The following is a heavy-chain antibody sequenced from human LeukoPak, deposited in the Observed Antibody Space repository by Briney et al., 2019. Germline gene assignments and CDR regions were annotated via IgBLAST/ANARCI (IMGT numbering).Heavy chain of an antibody. Sequence: ASVKVSCKASGYTFTTFYMYWVRQAPGQGLAWMGWMNPDNGVANFQGRVTMTRDTSINTAYMELSRLTSDDTAVYYCARVRAAAGPYYYYYMDVWGKGTTVTVSS. J-gene: IGHJ6*03. V-gene: IGHV1-2*02. CDR1: GYTFTTFY. CDR2: MNPDNGVA. CDR3: ARVRAAAGPYYYYYMDV. D-gene: IGHD6-13*01.